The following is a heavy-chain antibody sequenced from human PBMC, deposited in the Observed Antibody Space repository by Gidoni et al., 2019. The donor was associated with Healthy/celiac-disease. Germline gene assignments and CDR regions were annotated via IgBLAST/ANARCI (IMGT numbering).Heavy chain of an antibody. CDR1: GFPFSSYA. V-gene: IGHV3-23*01. Sequence: EVQLLESGGGLVQPGGSLRLSCAASGFPFSSYAMSWVRQAPGKGLEWVSAIRGSGGSTYYADSVKGRFTISRDNSKNTLYLQMNSLRAEDTAVYYCAKDRMDIVATGGTDAFDIWGQGTMVTVSS. CDR3: AKDRMDIVATGGTDAFDI. CDR2: IRGSGGST. D-gene: IGHD5-12*01. J-gene: IGHJ3*02.